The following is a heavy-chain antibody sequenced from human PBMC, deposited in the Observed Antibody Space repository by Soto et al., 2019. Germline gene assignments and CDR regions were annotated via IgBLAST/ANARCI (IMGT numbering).Heavy chain of an antibody. CDR3: AREVNSSPARGPNWFDP. D-gene: IGHD6-13*01. Sequence: QVQLQESGPGLVQPSGTLSLTCAVSGDSINNSHWWSCVRQSPGKGLEWIGETYHSGTTNYNPSLKTRVTISIDKSQNQFSLKMNSVTAADTAVYYCAREVNSSPARGPNWFDPWGQGTLVTVSS. J-gene: IGHJ5*02. V-gene: IGHV4-4*02. CDR1: GDSINNSHW. CDR2: TYHSGTT.